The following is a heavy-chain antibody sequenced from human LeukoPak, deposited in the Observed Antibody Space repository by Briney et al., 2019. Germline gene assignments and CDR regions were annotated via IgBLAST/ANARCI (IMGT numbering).Heavy chain of an antibody. CDR1: GGSFSGYY. J-gene: IGHJ6*02. V-gene: IGHV4-34*01. D-gene: IGHD2-2*01. CDR3: ASLRYQLLFSLNNYYGMDV. Sequence: SETLSLTCAVYGGSFSGYYWSWIRQPPGKGLEWIGEINHSGSTNYNPSLKSRVTISVDTSKNQFSLKLSSVTAADTAVYYCASLRYQLLFSLNNYYGMDVWGQGTTVTVSS. CDR2: INHSGST.